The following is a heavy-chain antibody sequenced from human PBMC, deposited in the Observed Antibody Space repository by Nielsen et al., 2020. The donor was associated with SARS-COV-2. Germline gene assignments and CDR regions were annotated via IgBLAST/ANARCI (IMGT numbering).Heavy chain of an antibody. J-gene: IGHJ3*02. V-gene: IGHV3-74*01. D-gene: IGHD6-19*01. CDR1: GFTFSSYW. Sequence: GESLKISCAASGFTFSSYWMHWVRQAPGKGLVWVSRINSDGSSTSYADSVKGRFTISRDNSKNTLYLQMNSLRAEDTAVYYCARDSRVAVAATRGDIWGQGTMVTVSS. CDR3: ARDSRVAVAATRGDI. CDR2: INSDGSST.